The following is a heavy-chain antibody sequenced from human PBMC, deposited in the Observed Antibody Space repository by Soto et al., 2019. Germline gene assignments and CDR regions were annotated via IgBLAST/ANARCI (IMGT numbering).Heavy chain of an antibody. Sequence: EVQLVESGGGLVQPGGSLRLSCTVSGFTFSRYYMHWLRQAPGKGLVWVSRINSDGSKTTYAESVKGRFTISRDNAKNTLYLQMNSLKADDSAVYYCVRYPLGNDWFYPWGQGTLVTVSS. J-gene: IGHJ5*02. CDR2: INSDGSKT. D-gene: IGHD7-27*01. CDR1: GFTFSRYY. V-gene: IGHV3-74*03. CDR3: VRYPLGNDWFYP.